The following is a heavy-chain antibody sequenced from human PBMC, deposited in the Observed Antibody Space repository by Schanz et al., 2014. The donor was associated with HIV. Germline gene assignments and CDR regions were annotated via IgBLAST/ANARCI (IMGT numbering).Heavy chain of an antibody. J-gene: IGHJ6*02. CDR3: TTDPLRDYGVDV. Sequence: QVQVVASGGGVVQPGRSLRLSCAASGFTFSSYGMHWVRQAPGKGLEWVAVISYDGSNKYYADSVKGRFTISRDNSKNTLYLQMNSLKTEDTAVYYCTTDPLRDYGVDVWGQGTTVTVSS. V-gene: IGHV3-30*03. CDR1: GFTFSSYG. CDR2: ISYDGSNK.